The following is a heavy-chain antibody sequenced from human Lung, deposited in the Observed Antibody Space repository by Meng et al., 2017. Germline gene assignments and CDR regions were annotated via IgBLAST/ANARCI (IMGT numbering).Heavy chain of an antibody. CDR1: GYTFTAYY. CDR2: INPNSGGT. Sequence: QVQLVQSGADWKKPGASVKVSCKASGYTFTAYYIHWVRQAPGQGLEWMGRINPNSGGTNFAQKFQGRVIMTRDTSISTAYMELSSLGFDDTAVYYCAKALGWGSSPDYWGQGILVTVSS. CDR3: AKALGWGSSPDY. D-gene: IGHD2-21*01. J-gene: IGHJ4*02. V-gene: IGHV1-2*06.